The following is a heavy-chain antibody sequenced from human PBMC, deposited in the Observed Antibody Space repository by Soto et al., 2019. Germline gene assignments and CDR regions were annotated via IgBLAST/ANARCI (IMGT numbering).Heavy chain of an antibody. CDR1: GFTFTSSA. D-gene: IGHD2-2*01. Sequence: SVKVSCKASGFTFTSSAVQWVRQARGQRLEWIGWIVVGSGNTNYAQKFQGRVTITADESKSTAYMELSSLRSEDTAVYYCARSQGSSTSLEIYYYYYYGMDVWGQGTTVTVSS. CDR3: ARSQGSSTSLEIYYYYYYGMDV. CDR2: IVVGSGNT. J-gene: IGHJ6*02. V-gene: IGHV1-58*01.